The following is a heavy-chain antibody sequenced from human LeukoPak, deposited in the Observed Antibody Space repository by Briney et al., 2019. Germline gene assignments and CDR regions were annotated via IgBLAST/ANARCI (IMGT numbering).Heavy chain of an antibody. J-gene: IGHJ5*02. CDR2: INTNTGNP. D-gene: IGHD3-10*01. CDR3: ARSPSASMVRGVPRWFDP. CDR1: GYTFTSYA. Sequence: GASVKVSCKASGYTFTSYAMHWVRQAPGQGLEWMGWINTNTGNPTSAQGFTGRFVFSLDTSVSTAYLQISSLKAEDTAVYYCARSPSASMVRGVPRWFDPWGQGTLVTVSS. V-gene: IGHV7-4-1*02.